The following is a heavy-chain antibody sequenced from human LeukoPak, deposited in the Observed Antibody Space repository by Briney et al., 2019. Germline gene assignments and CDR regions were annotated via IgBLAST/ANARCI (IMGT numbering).Heavy chain of an antibody. Sequence: GGSLRLSCAASGFTFSTYAMTWVRQAPGKGLEWVSTISGSGTYYADSVKGRFTISRDNSKNTLYLQMNSLRGEDTAVYYCAKRGYSGYDWDDYYYGMDVWGQGTTVTVSS. D-gene: IGHD5-12*01. V-gene: IGHV3-23*01. J-gene: IGHJ6*02. CDR2: ISGSGT. CDR1: GFTFSTYA. CDR3: AKRGYSGYDWDDYYYGMDV.